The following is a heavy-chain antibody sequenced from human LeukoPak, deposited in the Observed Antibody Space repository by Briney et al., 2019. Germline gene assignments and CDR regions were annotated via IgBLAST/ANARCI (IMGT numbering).Heavy chain of an antibody. J-gene: IGHJ4*02. Sequence: PGASVKVSCKASGYTFTGYYMHWVRQAPGQGLEWMGWINPNSGGTNYAQKFQGRVTMTRDTSISTAYMELSRLRSDDTAVYYCARDRIYDYYDSSGYYLYYFDYWGQGTLVTVSS. D-gene: IGHD3-22*01. CDR1: GYTFTGYY. CDR2: INPNSGGT. V-gene: IGHV1-2*02. CDR3: ARDRIYDYYDSSGYYLYYFDY.